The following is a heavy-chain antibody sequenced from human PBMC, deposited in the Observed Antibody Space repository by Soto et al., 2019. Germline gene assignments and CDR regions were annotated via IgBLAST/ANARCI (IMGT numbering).Heavy chain of an antibody. CDR1: GFTFSIYA. J-gene: IGHJ4*02. V-gene: IGHV3-23*01. CDR3: TIDKTAQYDFDY. Sequence: GGSLRLSCVASGFTFSIYAMSWVRQAPGKGLEWVSAISGSGGSTFYADSVKGRFTISRDNSKNTLYLQMNSLKTEDTGMYYCTIDKTAQYDFDYWGQGALVTVSS. CDR2: ISGSGGST. D-gene: IGHD2-2*01.